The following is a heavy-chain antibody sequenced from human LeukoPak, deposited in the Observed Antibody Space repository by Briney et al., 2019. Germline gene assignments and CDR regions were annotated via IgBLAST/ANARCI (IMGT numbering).Heavy chain of an antibody. CDR3: GKLLYSSGMYHFDY. J-gene: IGHJ4*02. V-gene: IGHV3-23*01. Sequence: GGSLRLSCATSGFTFSSSAMSWVRQPPGKGLAWFSTISGSGGGTYYADSVKGRFTISRDNSKNTLYLQMNSLRAEDTAVFYCGKLLYSSGMYHFDYWGQGTLVTVSS. CDR2: ISGSGGGT. D-gene: IGHD3-10*01. CDR1: GFTFSSSA.